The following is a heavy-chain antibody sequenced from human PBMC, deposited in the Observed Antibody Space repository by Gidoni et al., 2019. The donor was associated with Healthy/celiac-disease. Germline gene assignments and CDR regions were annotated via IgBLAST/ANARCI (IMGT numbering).Heavy chain of an antibody. CDR2: ISCHSVSI. V-gene: IGHV3-9*01. Sequence: EVQLVESGGGLVQPGRSLRLSCAASGCTFDDYAMHWVRQAPGKGLGWVSVISCHSVSIGYAASVNGRFTISRDNAKNSLYLQMNSLRAEDTALYYCAKDMAEYYYYGMDVWGQGTTVTVSS. J-gene: IGHJ6*02. CDR3: AKDMAEYYYYGMDV. CDR1: GCTFDDYA.